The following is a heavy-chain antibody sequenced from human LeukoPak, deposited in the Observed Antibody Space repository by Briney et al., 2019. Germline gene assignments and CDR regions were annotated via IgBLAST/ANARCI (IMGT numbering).Heavy chain of an antibody. J-gene: IGHJ4*02. CDR3: ARASYDSSGYNFDY. CDR1: GFTFSGYY. D-gene: IGHD3-22*01. CDR2: INPNSGGT. V-gene: IGHV1-2*02. Sequence: ASVKVSCKASGFTFSGYYMHWVRQAPGQGFEWMGWINPNSGGTNFAQKFQGRVTMTRDTSISTAYMELSRLRSDDTAVYYCARASYDSSGYNFDYWGQGTLVTVSS.